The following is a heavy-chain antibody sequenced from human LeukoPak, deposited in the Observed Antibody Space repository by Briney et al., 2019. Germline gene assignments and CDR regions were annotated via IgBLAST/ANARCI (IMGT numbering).Heavy chain of an antibody. CDR3: ARDERTRRLDY. V-gene: IGHV4-34*01. D-gene: IGHD2-2*01. J-gene: IGHJ4*02. CDR1: GGSFSGYY. CDR2: IYHSGST. Sequence: SETLSLTCAVYGGSFSGYYWSWIRQPPGKGLEWIGSIYHSGSTYYNPSLKSRVTISVDTSKNQFPLKLSSVTAADTAVYYCARDERTRRLDYWGQGTLVTVSS.